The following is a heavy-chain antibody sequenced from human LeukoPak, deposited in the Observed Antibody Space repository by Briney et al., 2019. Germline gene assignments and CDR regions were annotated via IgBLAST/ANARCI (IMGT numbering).Heavy chain of an antibody. V-gene: IGHV1-18*01. Sequence: GASVKVSCKASGYTFANFGISWVRQAPGQGLEWMGWISGYNGNTNYAQKLQDRVTMTTDTSTSTAYMDLRSLRSDDTAVYYCAKDDRRHYYDILTGVNSPFVYWGQGTLVTVSS. J-gene: IGHJ4*02. CDR2: ISGYNGNT. CDR1: GYTFANFG. CDR3: AKDDRRHYYDILTGVNSPFVY. D-gene: IGHD3-9*01.